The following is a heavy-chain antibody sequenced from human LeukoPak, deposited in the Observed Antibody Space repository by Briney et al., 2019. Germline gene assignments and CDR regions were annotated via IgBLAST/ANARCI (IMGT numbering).Heavy chain of an antibody. Sequence: SETLSLTCTVSGGSISSYYWSWIRQPPGKGLEWIGYIYYSGSTNYNPSLKSRVTISVDTSKNQFSLRLNSVTAADTAVYYCARDRYSSGWYWYVLDYWGQGTLVTVSS. CDR1: GGSISSYY. J-gene: IGHJ4*02. D-gene: IGHD6-19*01. CDR3: ARDRYSSGWYWYVLDY. CDR2: IYYSGST. V-gene: IGHV4-59*12.